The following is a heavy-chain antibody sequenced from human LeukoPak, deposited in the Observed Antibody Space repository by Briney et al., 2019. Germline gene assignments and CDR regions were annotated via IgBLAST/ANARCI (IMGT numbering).Heavy chain of an antibody. Sequence: PSETLSLTCTVSGGSISSHFWSWIRQPPGKGLEWIAYIYYSGSTDYSGSTDYNPSLKSRVTISVDTSKKQFSLKLSSVTAGDTAVYYCAREYWNDYWGQGSLVTVSS. CDR2: IYYSGSTDYSGST. J-gene: IGHJ4*02. CDR1: GGSISSHF. CDR3: AREYWNDY. V-gene: IGHV4-59*11. D-gene: IGHD1-1*01.